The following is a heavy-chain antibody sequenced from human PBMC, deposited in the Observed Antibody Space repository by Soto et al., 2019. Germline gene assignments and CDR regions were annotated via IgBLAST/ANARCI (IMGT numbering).Heavy chain of an antibody. CDR1: GYSFTSYG. CDR3: ARGADGDWGGGKSDC. J-gene: IGHJ4*02. D-gene: IGHD2-21*02. CDR2: ISSYNGNT. V-gene: IGHV1-18*01. Sequence: QVQLVQSGAEVKKPGASVKVSCRASGYSFTSYGISWVRQAPGQGLEWMGWISSYNGNTMYAEKFQGRVIMTTDTHTSTAYMELRSLRSDDTAVYYCARGADGDWGGGKSDCWGQGNLVTVSS.